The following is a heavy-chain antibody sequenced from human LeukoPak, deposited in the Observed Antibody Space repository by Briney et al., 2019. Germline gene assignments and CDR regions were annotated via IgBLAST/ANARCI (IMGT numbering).Heavy chain of an antibody. CDR2: VSGSGGAT. CDR3: ARGLASGWYNFEC. V-gene: IGHV3-23*01. D-gene: IGHD6-19*01. Sequence: GGSLRLSCAASGFTFNNYAMGWVRQAPGKGLEWVSVVSGSGGATYYADSVKGRFTISRDNSKNTLYLQMNSLRAEDTAVYYCARGLASGWYNFECWGQGTLVTVSS. CDR1: GFTFNNYA. J-gene: IGHJ4*02.